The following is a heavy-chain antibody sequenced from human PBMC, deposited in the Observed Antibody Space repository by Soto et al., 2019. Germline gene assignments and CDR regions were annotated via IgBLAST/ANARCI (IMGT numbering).Heavy chain of an antibody. CDR3: ARLGGYYDSSGSGGLYYYYGMDV. J-gene: IGHJ6*02. Sequence: GESLKISCKGSGYSFTSYWISWVRQMPGKGLEWMGRIDPSDSYTNYSPSFQGHVTISADKSISTAYLQWSSLKASDTAMYYCARLGGYYDSSGSGGLYYYYGMDVWGQGTTVTVSS. V-gene: IGHV5-10-1*01. CDR1: GYSFTSYW. D-gene: IGHD3-22*01. CDR2: IDPSDSYT.